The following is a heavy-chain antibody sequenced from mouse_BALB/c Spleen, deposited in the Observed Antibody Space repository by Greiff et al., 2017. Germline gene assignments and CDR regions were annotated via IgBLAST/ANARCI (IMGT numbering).Heavy chain of an antibody. J-gene: IGHJ4*01. D-gene: IGHD2-4*01. CDR3: ARDRMITTRGYAMDY. V-gene: IGHV2-6-7*01. CDR1: GFSLTGYG. Sequence: VKLMESGPGLVAPSQSLSITCTVSGFSLTGYGVNWVRQPPGKGLEWLGMIWGDGSTDYNSALKSRLSISKDNSKSQVFLKMNSLQTDDTARYYCARDRMITTRGYAMDYWGQGTSVTVSS. CDR2: IWGDGST.